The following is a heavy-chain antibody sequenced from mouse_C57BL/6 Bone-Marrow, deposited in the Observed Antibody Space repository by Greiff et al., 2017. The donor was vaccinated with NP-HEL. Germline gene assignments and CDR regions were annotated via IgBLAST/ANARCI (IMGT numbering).Heavy chain of an antibody. D-gene: IGHD1-1*01. CDR1: GYTFTSYW. CDR3: ARATVVVLYAMDY. CDR2: IDPSDSYT. Sequence: QVQLQQPGAELVKPGASVKLSCKASGYTFTSYWMQWVKQRPGQCLEWIGEIDPSDSYTNYNQKFKGKATLTVDTSSSTAYMQLSSLTSEDSAVYYCARATVVVLYAMDYWGQGTSVTVSS. V-gene: IGHV1-50*01. J-gene: IGHJ4*01.